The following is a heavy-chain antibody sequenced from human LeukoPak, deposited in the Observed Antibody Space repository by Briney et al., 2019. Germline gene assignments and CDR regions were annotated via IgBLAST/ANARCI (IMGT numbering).Heavy chain of an antibody. CDR1: GGSISTSNYY. CDR2: IFYSGST. Sequence: PSETLSLTCTVSGGSISTSNYYWGWIRQPPGKGLEWIGNIFYSGSTYYSPSLRSRVTISLDTSRNQFSLKLSSVTAADTAVYYCARGRGLRMVYNFDYWGQGTLVTVSS. CDR3: ARGRGLRMVYNFDY. V-gene: IGHV4-39*07. J-gene: IGHJ4*02. D-gene: IGHD5-12*01.